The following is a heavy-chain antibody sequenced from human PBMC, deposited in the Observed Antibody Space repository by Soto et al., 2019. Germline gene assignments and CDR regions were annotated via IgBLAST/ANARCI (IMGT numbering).Heavy chain of an antibody. V-gene: IGHV1-69*12. Sequence: QVQLVQSGAEVKKPGSSVKVSCKASGGTFSNYAINWVRQAPGQGLVWMGGIIPIFGTANYGQKFQGRVTITAAESTYTAYRGLRSLGTAVSYGDCGACGGGRSRLYSGLHDADYCQPLGQGTVVPASS. D-gene: IGHD2-15*01. CDR3: ACGGGRSRLYSGLHDADYCQP. CDR2: IIPIFGTA. J-gene: IGHJ1*01. CDR1: GGTFSNYA.